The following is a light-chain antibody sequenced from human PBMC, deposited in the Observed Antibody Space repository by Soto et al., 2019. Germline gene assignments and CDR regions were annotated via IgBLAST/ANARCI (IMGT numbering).Light chain of an antibody. Sequence: QLVLTQPASVSGSPGQSIAISCTGTSSDVGGYSYVSWYQQYPGKAPTLIISEVTNRPSGVSNRFSGSKSGNTASLTISGLQAEDEANYYCSSFERSGTRVIGGGTKLTVL. V-gene: IGLV2-14*01. CDR3: SSFERSGTRV. J-gene: IGLJ3*02. CDR2: EVT. CDR1: SSDVGGYSY.